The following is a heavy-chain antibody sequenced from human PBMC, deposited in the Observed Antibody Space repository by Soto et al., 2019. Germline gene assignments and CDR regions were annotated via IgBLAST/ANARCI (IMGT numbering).Heavy chain of an antibody. V-gene: IGHV4-30-2*01. J-gene: IGHJ4*02. D-gene: IGHD1-26*01. CDR1: GGSISSGGYS. CDR3: ARDRRGYFDY. Sequence: QLQLQESDSGLVKPSQTLSLTCAVSGGSISSGGYSWSWIRQPPGKGLEWIGYIYHSGSTYYNPSLKSRVTISVDRSKNQFSLKLSSVTAADTAVYYCARDRRGYFDYWGQGTLVTVSS. CDR2: IYHSGST.